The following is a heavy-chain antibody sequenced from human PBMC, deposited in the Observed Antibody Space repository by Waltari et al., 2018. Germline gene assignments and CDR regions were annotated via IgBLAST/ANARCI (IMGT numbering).Heavy chain of an antibody. Sequence: QITLKESGPTLVKPTQTLTLTCTFSGFSLSTSGVGVGWIRQPPGKALEWLALIYWNDDKRYSPSLKSRLTITKDTSKNQVVLTMTNMDPVDTATYYCAHMAYSSSSRKVNWFDPWGQGTLVTVSS. D-gene: IGHD6-6*01. CDR1: GFSLSTSGVG. CDR2: IYWNDDK. CDR3: AHMAYSSSSRKVNWFDP. V-gene: IGHV2-5*01. J-gene: IGHJ5*02.